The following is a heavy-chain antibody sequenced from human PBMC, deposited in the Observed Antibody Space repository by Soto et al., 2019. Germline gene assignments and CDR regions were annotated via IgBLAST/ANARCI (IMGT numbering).Heavy chain of an antibody. CDR3: ARDLWGYCGTDCYPLDV. V-gene: IGHV4-59*01. CDR1: GGSISRYY. CDR2: MYNTGST. Sequence: QVQLQESGPGLVKPSETLSLTCTVSGGSISRYYWSWIRQPPGKGLEWIGYMYNTGSTVYNPSLKSRVTIAVDTSKNPFALKLNAVSAADTAVYYCARDLWGYCGTDCYPLDVWGQGTTVTVSS. D-gene: IGHD2-21*02. J-gene: IGHJ6*02.